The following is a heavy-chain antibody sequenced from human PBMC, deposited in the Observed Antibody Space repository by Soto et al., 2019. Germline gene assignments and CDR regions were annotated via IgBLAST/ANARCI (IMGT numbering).Heavy chain of an antibody. D-gene: IGHD7-27*01. CDR2: ISGDASST. CDR1: GFTFSDNW. V-gene: IGHV3-74*01. Sequence: EVKVVESGGGLVQPGGSLRLSCAASGFTFSDNWMHWVRQPPGKGPVWVSRISGDASSTSYADSVKGRFTISRDSAKNTVYLQMDSLRVEDTADYYCTRGRTRTTYWGLFDSWGQGTLVTVSS. CDR3: TRGRTRTTYWGLFDS. J-gene: IGHJ4*02.